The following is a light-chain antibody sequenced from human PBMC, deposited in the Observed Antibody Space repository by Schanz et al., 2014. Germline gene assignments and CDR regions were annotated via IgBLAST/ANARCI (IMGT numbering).Light chain of an antibody. CDR1: QSISTW. CDR3: QQYNSYPLT. V-gene: IGKV1-5*01. CDR2: AAS. Sequence: DIQMTQSPSTLSASVGDRVTITCRASQSISTWLAWYQQKPGKAPKSLIYAASTLRTGVPSKFSGSGSGTYFTSTISSLQPEDGATYYCQQYNSYPLTFGGGTKVEIK. J-gene: IGKJ4*01.